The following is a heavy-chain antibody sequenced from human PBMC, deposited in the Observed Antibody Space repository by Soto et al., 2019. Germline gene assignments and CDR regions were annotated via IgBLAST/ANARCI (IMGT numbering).Heavy chain of an antibody. V-gene: IGHV4-4*02. D-gene: IGHD5-18*01. CDR3: ARRTERGYSYGFDY. Sequence: QVQLHEWGTGQVKPSGTLSLTCAVSGGSISSSNWWSWVRQRPGKGLEWIGEIYHSGSTNYNPSLKSRVTISVDKSKNQFSLKLSSVTAADTAVYYCARRTERGYSYGFDYWGQGTLVTVSS. CDR1: GGSISSSNW. J-gene: IGHJ4*02. CDR2: IYHSGST.